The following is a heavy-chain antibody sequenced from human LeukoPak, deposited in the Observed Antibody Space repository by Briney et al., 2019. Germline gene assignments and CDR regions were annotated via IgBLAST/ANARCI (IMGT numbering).Heavy chain of an antibody. J-gene: IGHJ6*03. CDR3: AREPYSGSYFGYYYYMDV. CDR1: GFTFSSYW. D-gene: IGHD1-26*01. V-gene: IGHV3-7*01. Sequence: GGSLRLSCAASGFTFSSYWMSWVRQAPGKGLEWVAIIKRDGSEKYYVDSVKGRFTISRDNAKNSLYLQMNSLRAEDTAVYYCAREPYSGSYFGYYYYMDVWGKGTTVTVSS. CDR2: IKRDGSEK.